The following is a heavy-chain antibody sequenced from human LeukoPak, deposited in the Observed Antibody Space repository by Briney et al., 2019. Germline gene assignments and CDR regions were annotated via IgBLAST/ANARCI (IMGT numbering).Heavy chain of an antibody. CDR3: ARTLHYYDSSGSQFDY. D-gene: IGHD3-22*01. Sequence: VASVKVSCKASGYTFTSYYMHWVRQAPGQGLEWMGIINPSGGSTSYAQKFQGRVTMTRDMSTSTVYMELSSLRSEDTAVYYCARTLHYYDSSGSQFDYWGQGTLVTVSS. V-gene: IGHV1-46*01. J-gene: IGHJ4*02. CDR2: INPSGGST. CDR1: GYTFTSYY.